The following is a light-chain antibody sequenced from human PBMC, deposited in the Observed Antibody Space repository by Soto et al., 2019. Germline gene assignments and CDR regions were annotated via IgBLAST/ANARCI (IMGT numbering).Light chain of an antibody. CDR2: DAS. CDR3: QQRSNWPLT. J-gene: IGKJ4*01. Sequence: EIVLTQSPATLYLSPGERATLSCRASQRVSSYLAWYQQKPGQAPRLLIYDASNRAAGIPARFSGSGSGTDVSLTNSSIEPEDFEVYYCQQRSNWPLTFGAGTNVEIK. V-gene: IGKV3-11*01. CDR1: QRVSSY.